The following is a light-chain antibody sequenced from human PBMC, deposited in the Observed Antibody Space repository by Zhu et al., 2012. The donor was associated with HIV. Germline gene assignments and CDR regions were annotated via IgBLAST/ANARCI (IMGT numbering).Light chain of an antibody. Sequence: EIVLTQSPATMSFSPGERATLSCRASQSVNSYLAWYQQKPGQAPRLLIYDASNRATLTISSLEPEDFAVYYCQHRDNWPPGLAFGGGTKVEIK. J-gene: IGKJ4*01. CDR1: QSVNSY. V-gene: IGKV3-11*01. CDR2: DAS. CDR3: QHRDNWPPGLA.